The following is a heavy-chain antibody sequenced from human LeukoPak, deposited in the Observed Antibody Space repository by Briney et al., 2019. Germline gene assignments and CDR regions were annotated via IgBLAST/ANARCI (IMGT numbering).Heavy chain of an antibody. CDR1: GFTFSDYY. D-gene: IGHD3-22*01. CDR3: ARDQPLDYYDSSGYYSN. CDR2: ISSSSSYI. V-gene: IGHV3-11*06. Sequence: PGGSLRLSCAASGFTFSDYYMSWIRQAPGKGLEWVSSISSSSSYIYYADSVKGRFTISRDNAKNSLYLQMNSLRAEDTAVYYCARDQPLDYYDSSGYYSNWGQGTLVTVSS. J-gene: IGHJ4*02.